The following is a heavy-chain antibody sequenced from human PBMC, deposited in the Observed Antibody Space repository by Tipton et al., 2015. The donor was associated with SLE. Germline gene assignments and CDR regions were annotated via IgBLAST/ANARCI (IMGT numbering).Heavy chain of an antibody. V-gene: IGHV1-2*02. CDR2: INPYSADA. CDR1: GYTFTGNY. D-gene: IGHD1-26*01. J-gene: IGHJ4*02. CDR3: ARVEVGATWGFDY. Sequence: QLVQSGAEVKEPGASVKVSCKASGYTFTGNYVHWIRLAPGQGFEWMGWINPYSADANYAQNFQDRFTMTADTSISTAYMELRRLRSDDTAVYYCARVEVGATWGFDYWGQGTLVTVSS.